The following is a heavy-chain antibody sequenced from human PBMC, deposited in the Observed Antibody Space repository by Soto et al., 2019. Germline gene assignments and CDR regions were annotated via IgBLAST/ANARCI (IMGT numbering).Heavy chain of an antibody. CDR2: INTYNGNT. J-gene: IGHJ5*02. V-gene: IGHV1-18*01. Sequence: GASVNVSCKASGYTFTNYGISWVRQAPGQGLEWMGWINTYNGNTNHAQKLQGRVTMTTDTSTSTAYMELRSLRSDDTAVYYCARGVGSGTYYNQYNWFDPWGQGTLVTVSS. CDR3: ARGVGSGTYYNQYNWFDP. CDR1: GYTFTNYG. D-gene: IGHD3-10*01.